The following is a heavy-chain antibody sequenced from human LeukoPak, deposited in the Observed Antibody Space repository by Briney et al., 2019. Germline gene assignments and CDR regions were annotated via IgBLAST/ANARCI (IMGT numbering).Heavy chain of an antibody. V-gene: IGHV1-69*13. Sequence: ASVKVSCKASGGTFSSYAISWVRQAPGQGLEWMGGIIPIFGTANYAQKFQGRVTITADESTSTAYMELSSLRSEDTAVYYCAAYDYPDYFDYWGQGTLVTVSS. CDR2: IIPIFGTA. CDR3: AAYDYPDYFDY. CDR1: GGTFSSYA. D-gene: IGHD3-16*01. J-gene: IGHJ4*02.